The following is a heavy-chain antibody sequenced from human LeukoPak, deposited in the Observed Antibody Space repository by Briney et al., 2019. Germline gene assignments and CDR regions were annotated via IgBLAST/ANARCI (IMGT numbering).Heavy chain of an antibody. CDR2: IYYSGST. Sequence: PSETLSLTCTVSGGSISSGGYYWSWIRQHPGKGLEWIGYIYYSGSTYYNPSLKSRVTISVDTSKNQFSLKLSSVTAADTAVYYCAREGYCSSTSCYFAAFDIWGQGTMVTVSS. CDR3: AREGYCSSTSCYFAAFDI. CDR1: GGSISSGGYY. V-gene: IGHV4-31*03. D-gene: IGHD2-2*01. J-gene: IGHJ3*02.